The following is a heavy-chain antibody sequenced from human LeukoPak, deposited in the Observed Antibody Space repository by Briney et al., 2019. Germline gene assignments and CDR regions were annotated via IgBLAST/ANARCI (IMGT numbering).Heavy chain of an antibody. CDR3: GKTTTGYSSGRYPGWPVDY. CDR1: GFTFSSYS. D-gene: IGHD6-19*01. Sequence: QPGGSLRLSCAASGFTFSSYSMNWVRQAPGKGLEWVSSISSSSSYIYYADSVKGRFTISRDNAKNSLYLQMNSLRAEDTAVYYCGKTTTGYSSGRYPGWPVDYWGQGTLVTVSS. J-gene: IGHJ4*02. V-gene: IGHV3-21*01. CDR2: ISSSSSYI.